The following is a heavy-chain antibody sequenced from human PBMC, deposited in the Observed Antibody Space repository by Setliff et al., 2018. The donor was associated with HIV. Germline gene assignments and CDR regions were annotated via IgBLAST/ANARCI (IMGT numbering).Heavy chain of an antibody. CDR2: IYPSDGRT. CDR3: ARGDSSGYRPFQH. D-gene: IGHD3-22*01. V-gene: IGHV1-46*01. CDR1: GYTFTSYD. Sequence: ASVKVSCKASGYTFTSYDINWVRQATGQGLEWMGIIYPSDGRTTYAQEFQGRVTITRDTSASTAYMELSSLRSEDTAVYYCARGDSSGYRPFQHWGQGTLVTVSS. J-gene: IGHJ1*01.